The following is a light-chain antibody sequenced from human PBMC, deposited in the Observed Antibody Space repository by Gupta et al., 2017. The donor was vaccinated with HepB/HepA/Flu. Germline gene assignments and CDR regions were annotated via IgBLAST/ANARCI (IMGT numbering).Light chain of an antibody. J-gene: IGKJ5*01. V-gene: IGKV1-33*01. Sequence: DIQLTQSPSSMSTSIGDRVTITCQASEDIDIYLSWYQQKPGKAPKLLIYDASNLEVGVPSRFSGSGSGTEFIFTISSLQPEDIATYYCQHGDSLPITFGQGTLMDIK. CDR3: QHGDSLPIT. CDR1: EDIDIY. CDR2: DAS.